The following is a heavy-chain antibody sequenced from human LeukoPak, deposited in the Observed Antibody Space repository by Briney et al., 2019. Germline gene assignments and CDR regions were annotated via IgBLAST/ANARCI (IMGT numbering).Heavy chain of an antibody. D-gene: IGHD1-26*01. CDR3: GGSSTCTHDY. Sequence: PGGSLRLSCAASGFTVSSNYMSWVRRAPGKGLEWVSGIYSGGSTYYADSVKGRFTISRDNSKNTLYLQMNSLRAEDTAVYYCGGSSTCTHDYWGQGTLVTVSS. V-gene: IGHV3-53*05. J-gene: IGHJ4*02. CDR2: IYSGGST. CDR1: GFTVSSNY.